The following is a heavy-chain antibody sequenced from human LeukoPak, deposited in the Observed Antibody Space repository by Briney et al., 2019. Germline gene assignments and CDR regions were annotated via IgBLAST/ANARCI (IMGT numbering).Heavy chain of an antibody. CDR3: AKTIASSSSTNYFDY. V-gene: IGHV3-23*01. Sequence: GGSLRLSCAASGFTFSSYAMSWVRQAPGKGLEWVSAISGSGGSTYYADSVEGRFTISRDNSKNTLYLQMNSLRAEDTAVYYCAKTIASSSSTNYFDYWGQGTLVTVSS. CDR1: GFTFSSYA. J-gene: IGHJ4*02. D-gene: IGHD6-13*01. CDR2: ISGSGGST.